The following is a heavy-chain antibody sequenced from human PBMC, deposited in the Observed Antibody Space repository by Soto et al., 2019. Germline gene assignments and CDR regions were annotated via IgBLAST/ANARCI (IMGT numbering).Heavy chain of an antibody. D-gene: IGHD3-22*01. Sequence: GESQKSSCKGCGYSFNSYWFTWVRQMPGKGLEWMGRIDPSDSYTHYNPSFQGHVTISTDKSINTAYPPLHSLSASDSAIYFCARPTENSGYSISDFCGQGTLVTVSS. J-gene: IGHJ4*02. CDR2: IDPSDSYT. V-gene: IGHV5-10-1*01. CDR1: GYSFNSYW. CDR3: ARPTENSGYSISDF.